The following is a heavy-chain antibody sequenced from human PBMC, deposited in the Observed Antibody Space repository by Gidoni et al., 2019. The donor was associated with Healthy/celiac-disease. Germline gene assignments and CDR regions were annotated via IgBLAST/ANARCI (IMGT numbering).Heavy chain of an antibody. J-gene: IGHJ6*02. CDR1: GGTFSSYA. CDR3: ARGFDYDFWSGYSYYYYGMDV. Sequence: QVQLVQSGAEVKKPGSSVKVSCQASGGTFSSYAISWVRQAPGQGLEWMGRIIPILGIANYAQKFQGRVTITADKSTSTAYMELSSLRSEDTAVYYCARGFDYDFWSGYSYYYYGMDVWGQGTTVTVSS. CDR2: IIPILGIA. D-gene: IGHD3-3*01. V-gene: IGHV1-69*09.